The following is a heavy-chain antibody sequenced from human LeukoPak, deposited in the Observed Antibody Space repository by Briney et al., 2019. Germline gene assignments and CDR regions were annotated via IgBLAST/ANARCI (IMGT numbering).Heavy chain of an antibody. CDR2: ITSSATT. J-gene: IGHJ4*02. CDR3: AKGAFFDY. Sequence: PGGSLRLSCAASGFTFSDYYMTWIRQAPGKGLEWVSYITSSATTYYADSVKGRFTISRDNAKTSLYLQMNSLRAEDTAVYYCAKGAFFDYWGQGTLVTVSS. CDR1: GFTFSDYY. V-gene: IGHV3-11*04.